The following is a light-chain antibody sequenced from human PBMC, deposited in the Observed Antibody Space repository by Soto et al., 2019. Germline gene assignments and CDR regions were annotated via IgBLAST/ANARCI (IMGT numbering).Light chain of an antibody. CDR2: GAS. CDR3: QPYGVSPT. Sequence: EIVLTQSPGTLSLSPGERATLSCRASQTISNTFLAWYQQRPGQAPRLLIYGASGRAAGIPDRFSGSGSGTDFTLSSSRLEPEDFAVYYCQPYGVSPTFGGGTKVEIK. J-gene: IGKJ4*01. V-gene: IGKV3-20*01. CDR1: QTISNTF.